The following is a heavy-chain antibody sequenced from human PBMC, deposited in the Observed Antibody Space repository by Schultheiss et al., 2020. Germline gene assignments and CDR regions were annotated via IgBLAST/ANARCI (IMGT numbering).Heavy chain of an antibody. CDR3: AKYYSSNWFDP. J-gene: IGHJ5*02. CDR2: IYYSGST. Sequence: SETLSLTCTVSGGSISSGGYYWTWIRQSPGKGLEWIGYIYYSGSTNYNPSLKSRVTISVDTSKNQFSLKLSSVTAADTAVYYCAKYYSSNWFDPWGQGTLVTVSS. V-gene: IGHV4-61*08. CDR1: GGSISSGGYY. D-gene: IGHD3-10*01.